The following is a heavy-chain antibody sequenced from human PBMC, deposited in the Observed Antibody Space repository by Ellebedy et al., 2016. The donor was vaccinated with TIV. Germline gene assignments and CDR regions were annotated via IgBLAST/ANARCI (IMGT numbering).Heavy chain of an antibody. J-gene: IGHJ4*02. D-gene: IGHD3-3*01. CDR1: GGSFSGYY. Sequence: SETLSLXXAVYGGSFSGYYWSWIRQPPGKGLEWIGEINHSGSTNYNPSLKSRVTISVDTSKNQFSLKLSSVTAADTAVYYCASRYYDFWSGYLPTFDYWGQGTLVTVS. CDR3: ASRYYDFWSGYLPTFDY. V-gene: IGHV4-34*01. CDR2: INHSGST.